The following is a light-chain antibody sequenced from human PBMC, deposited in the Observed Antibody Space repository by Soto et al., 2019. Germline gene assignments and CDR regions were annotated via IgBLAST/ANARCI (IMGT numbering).Light chain of an antibody. J-gene: IGKJ4*02. CDR2: TAS. CDR3: QQRYSNPLP. Sequence: DSQMTQSPSSLSASVGDRVTITSRASHSISRRLNWYQQKPGKAPKLLIYTASMLQSGVPSRLSGSGSGTDFTLAISSLQPEDFATYYCQQRYSNPLPCGGGTKVDIK. V-gene: IGKV1-39*01. CDR1: HSISRR.